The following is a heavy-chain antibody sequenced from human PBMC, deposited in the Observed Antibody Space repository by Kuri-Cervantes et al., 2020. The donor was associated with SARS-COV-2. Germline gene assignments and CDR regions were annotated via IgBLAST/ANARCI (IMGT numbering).Heavy chain of an antibody. J-gene: IGHJ4*02. CDR3: ATAPKSRGYYYAPFYFDY. V-gene: IGHV4-38-2*01. CDR2: IYHSGST. Sequence: SETLSLTCAVSGYSISSGYYWGWIRQPPGKGLEWIGSIYHSGSTYYNPSLKSRVTISVDTSKNQFSLKLSSVTAADTAVYYCATAPKSRGYYYAPFYFDYWGQGTLVTVSS. D-gene: IGHD3-22*01. CDR1: GYSISSGYY.